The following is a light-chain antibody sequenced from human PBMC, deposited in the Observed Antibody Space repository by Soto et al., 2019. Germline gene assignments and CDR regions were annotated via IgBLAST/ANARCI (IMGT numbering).Light chain of an antibody. J-gene: IGKJ1*01. Sequence: EIVLTHSPGPLSLSPLEKATLSWRAKQSVSSSYLAWYQQKPGQAPRLLIYGASSRATGIPDRFSGSGSGTDFTLTISRLEPEDFAVYYCQQYGSSSWTFGQGTKVDIK. CDR1: QSVSSSY. V-gene: IGKV3-20*01. CDR2: GAS. CDR3: QQYGSSSWT.